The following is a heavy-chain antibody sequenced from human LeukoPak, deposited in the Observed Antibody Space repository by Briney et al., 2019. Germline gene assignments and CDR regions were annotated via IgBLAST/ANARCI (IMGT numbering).Heavy chain of an antibody. Sequence: GGSLRLSCAASGFTFSDYTMTWVRQAPGKGLEWVGRIRSKAKSYATAYGASVKGRFTISRDDSKNTAYLQMNSLKIEDTAVYYCIRHETRLVRGDIFRMDVWGKGSTVSVSS. CDR2: IRSKAKSYAT. D-gene: IGHD3-10*01. V-gene: IGHV3-73*01. CDR3: IRHETRLVRGDIFRMDV. J-gene: IGHJ6*04. CDR1: GFTFSDYT.